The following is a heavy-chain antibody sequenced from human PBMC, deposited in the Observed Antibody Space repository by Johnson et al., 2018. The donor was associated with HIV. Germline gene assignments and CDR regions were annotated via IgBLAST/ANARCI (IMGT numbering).Heavy chain of an antibody. Sequence: QVQLVESGGGVVQPGRSLRLSCAASGFTFSSYAMHWVRQAPGKGLEWVAVISYDGSNKYYADSVKGRFTISRDNSKNTLYLQMNSLRAGDTAVYYCARGGYGDYGGGDAFDIWGQGTMVTVSS. V-gene: IGHV3-30-3*01. CDR3: ARGGYGDYGGGDAFDI. D-gene: IGHD4-17*01. J-gene: IGHJ3*02. CDR2: ISYDGSNK. CDR1: GFTFSSYA.